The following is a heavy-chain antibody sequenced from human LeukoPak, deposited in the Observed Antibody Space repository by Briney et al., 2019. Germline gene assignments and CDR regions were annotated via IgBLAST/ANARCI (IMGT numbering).Heavy chain of an antibody. CDR2: IYCGGSL. D-gene: IGHD6-13*01. CDR1: GFTDSRNY. Sequence: GGSLRLSCAASGFTDSRNYMSWARRAPGKGLEGDSCIYCGGSLYYADSVKGRFTLSRDNSKNALYLQMNSRRGEDTAVYYCAGTAAGTRWFDPWGQGTLVTVSS. V-gene: IGHV3-66*02. J-gene: IGHJ5*02. CDR3: AGTAAGTRWFDP.